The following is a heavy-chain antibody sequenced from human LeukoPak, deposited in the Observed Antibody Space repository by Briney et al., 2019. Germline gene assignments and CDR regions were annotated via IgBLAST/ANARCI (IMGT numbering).Heavy chain of an antibody. CDR2: IYSGGST. Sequence: PGGSLRLSCAASGFTVSSNYMSWVRQAPGKGLEWVSVIYSGGSTYYADSVKGRFTITRDNINNLLFLQMDSLRAEDTAVYYCSRAGNTSAWWGAFDIWGQGTTVTVSS. J-gene: IGHJ3*02. D-gene: IGHD6-19*01. CDR3: SRAGNTSAWWGAFDI. CDR1: GFTVSSNY. V-gene: IGHV3-53*01.